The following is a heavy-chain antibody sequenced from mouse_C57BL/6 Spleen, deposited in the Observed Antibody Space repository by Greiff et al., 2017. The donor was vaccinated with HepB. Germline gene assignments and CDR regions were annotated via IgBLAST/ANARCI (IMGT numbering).Heavy chain of an antibody. V-gene: IGHV5-12*01. CDR3: ARHEGLREYFDV. J-gene: IGHJ1*03. CDR2: ISNGGGST. CDR1: GFTFSDYY. Sequence: EVNVVESGGGLVQPGGSLKLSCAASGFTFSDYYMYWVRQTPEKRLEWVAYISNGGGSTYYPDTVKGRFTISRDNAKNTLYLQMSRLKSEDTAMYYCARHEGLREYFDVWGTGTTVTVSS. D-gene: IGHD2-4*01.